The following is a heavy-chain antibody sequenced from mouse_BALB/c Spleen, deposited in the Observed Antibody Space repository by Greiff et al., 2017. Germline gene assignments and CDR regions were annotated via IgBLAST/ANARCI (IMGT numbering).Heavy chain of an antibody. Sequence: EVQRVESGGDLVKPGGSLKLSCAASGFTFSSYGMSWVRQTPDKRLEWVATISSGGSYTYYPDSVEGRFTISRDNAKNTLYLQMSSLKSEDTAMYYCARRGYGSSYDAMDYWGQGTSVTVSS. CDR2: ISSGGSYT. CDR1: GFTFSSYG. CDR3: ARRGYGSSYDAMDY. D-gene: IGHD1-1*01. J-gene: IGHJ4*01. V-gene: IGHV5-6*01.